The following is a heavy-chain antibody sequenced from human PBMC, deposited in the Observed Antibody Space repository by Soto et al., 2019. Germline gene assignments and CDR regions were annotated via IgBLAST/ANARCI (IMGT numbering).Heavy chain of an antibody. CDR3: ARDTYDFWSGYSQGIYYYYYGMHV. J-gene: IGHJ6*02. CDR1: GYTFTSYG. Sequence: GASVKVSCKASGYTFTSYGISWVRQAPGQGLEWMGWISAYNGNTNYAQKLQGRVTMTTDTSTSTAYMELRSLRSDDTAVYYCARDTYDFWSGYSQGIYYYYYGMHVWGQGTTVTVSS. V-gene: IGHV1-18*01. D-gene: IGHD3-3*01. CDR2: ISAYNGNT.